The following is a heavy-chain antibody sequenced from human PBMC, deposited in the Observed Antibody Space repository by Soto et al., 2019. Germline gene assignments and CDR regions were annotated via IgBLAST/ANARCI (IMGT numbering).Heavy chain of an antibody. CDR1: GYTFTSYA. CDR2: INAGNGNT. J-gene: IGHJ4*02. V-gene: IGHV1-3*01. Sequence: QVQLVQSGAEVKKPGASVKVSCKASGYTFTSYAMNWVRQAPGQRPEWMGWINAGNGNTKYSQNLQGRVTITRDTSASTAYMELSSLRSEDTAVYYCARDEETTYPGIYWGQGTLVTVSS. D-gene: IGHD4-4*01. CDR3: ARDEETTYPGIY.